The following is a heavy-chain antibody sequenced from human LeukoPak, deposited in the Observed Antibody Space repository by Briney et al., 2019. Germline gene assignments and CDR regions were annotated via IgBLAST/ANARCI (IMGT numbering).Heavy chain of an antibody. D-gene: IGHD3-10*01. J-gene: IGHJ4*02. CDR1: GYSISSGYY. CDR3: AREITMVRGVSRPDY. V-gene: IGHV4-38-2*02. CDR2: IYHSGST. Sequence: SETLSLTCTVSGYSISSGYYWGWIRQPPGKGLEWIGSIYHSGSTYYNPSLKSRVTISLDTSKNQFSLKLTSVTAADTAIYYCAREITMVRGVSRPDYWGQGTLVTVSS.